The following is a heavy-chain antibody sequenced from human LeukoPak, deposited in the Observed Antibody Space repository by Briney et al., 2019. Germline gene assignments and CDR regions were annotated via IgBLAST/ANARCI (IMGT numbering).Heavy chain of an antibody. CDR2: IIPIFGTA. V-gene: IGHV1-69*05. Sequence: SVKVSCKASGGTFSGYAISWVRQAPGQGLEWMGGIIPIFGTANYAQKFQGRVTITTDESTSTAYMELSSLRSEDTAVYYCASLSRGSSSWYGKYNWFDPWGQGTLVTVSS. J-gene: IGHJ5*02. D-gene: IGHD6-13*01. CDR3: ASLSRGSSSWYGKYNWFDP. CDR1: GGTFSGYA.